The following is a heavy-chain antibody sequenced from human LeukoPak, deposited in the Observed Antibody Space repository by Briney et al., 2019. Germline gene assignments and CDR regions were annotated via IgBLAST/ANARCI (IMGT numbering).Heavy chain of an antibody. J-gene: IGHJ3*02. CDR3: AREIQRTVEMTTNRAFDI. Sequence: GGSLRLSCAASGFTFSSFWMHWVRQAPGKGLVWVSRISTDGGTTTYADSVRGRFTISRDNANNTLYLQVNSLRAEDTAVYYCAREIQRTVEMTTNRAFDIWGQGTMVTVSS. CDR1: GFTFSSFW. D-gene: IGHD5-24*01. CDR2: ISTDGGTT. V-gene: IGHV3-74*01.